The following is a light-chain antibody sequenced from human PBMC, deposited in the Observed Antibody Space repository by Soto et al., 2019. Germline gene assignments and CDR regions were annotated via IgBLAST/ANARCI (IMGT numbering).Light chain of an antibody. CDR3: LQDYNYPLT. CDR2: ATS. CDR1: QGIRND. Sequence: AIQMTQSPSSLSASVGDRVTITCRANQGIRNDLGWYQQKPGKAPNLLIYATSTLQSGVPSRFSGSGSGTDFTLTISNLQPEDFATYFCLQDYNYPLTFGQGTKVEIK. V-gene: IGKV1-6*01. J-gene: IGKJ1*01.